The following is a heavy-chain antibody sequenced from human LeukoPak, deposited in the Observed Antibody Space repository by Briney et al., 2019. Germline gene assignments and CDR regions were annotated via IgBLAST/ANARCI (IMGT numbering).Heavy chain of an antibody. Sequence: ASVKVSCKASGGTFSSYAISWVRQAPGQGLEWMGLINPSGGSTSYAQKFQGRVTMTRDTSTSTVYTELSSLRSEDTAVYYCARVVRDGVGSYHFDNWGQGTLVTVSS. D-gene: IGHD3-10*01. CDR3: ARVVRDGVGSYHFDN. J-gene: IGHJ4*02. CDR1: GGTFSSYA. CDR2: INPSGGST. V-gene: IGHV1-46*01.